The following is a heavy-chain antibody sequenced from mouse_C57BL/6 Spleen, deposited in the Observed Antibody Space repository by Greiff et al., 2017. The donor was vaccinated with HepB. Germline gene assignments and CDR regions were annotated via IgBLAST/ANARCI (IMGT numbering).Heavy chain of an antibody. CDR2: IDPETGGT. Sequence: VQGVESGAELVRPGASVTLSCKASGYTFTDYEMHWVKQTPVHGLEWIGAIDPETGGTAYNQKFKGKAILTADKSSSTAYMELRSLTSEDSAVYYCTRGRANWDRYFDVWGTGTTVTVSS. CDR3: TRGRANWDRYFDV. J-gene: IGHJ1*03. D-gene: IGHD4-1*01. CDR1: GYTFTDYE. V-gene: IGHV1-15*01.